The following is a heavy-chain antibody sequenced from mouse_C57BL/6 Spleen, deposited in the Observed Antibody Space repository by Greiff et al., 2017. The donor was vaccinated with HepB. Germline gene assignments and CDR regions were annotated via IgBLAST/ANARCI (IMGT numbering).Heavy chain of an antibody. J-gene: IGHJ3*01. CDR1: GFSFNTYA. CDR3: VRQYGSWFAY. V-gene: IGHV10-1*01. D-gene: IGHD1-1*02. Sequence: EVKLLESGGGLVQPKGSLKLSCAASGFSFNTYAMNWVRQAPGKGLEWVARIRSKSNNYATYYADSVKDRFTISRDDSESMLYLQMNNLKTEDTAMYYCVRQYGSWFAYWGQGTLVTVSA. CDR2: IRSKSNNYAT.